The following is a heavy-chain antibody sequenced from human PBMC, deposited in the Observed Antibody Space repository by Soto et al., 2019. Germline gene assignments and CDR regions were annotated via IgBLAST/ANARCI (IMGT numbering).Heavy chain of an antibody. Sequence: SGPTLVNPTQTLTLTCTFSGFSLSTSGVGVGWIRQPPGKALEWLALIYWDNDKRYSPSLKSRLTITKDTSKNQVVLTMTNMDPVDTATYYRENRDKVHTWAFPHFDYWGQGTLVTVSS. J-gene: IGHJ4*02. D-gene: IGHD2-15*01. CDR1: GFSLSTSGVG. V-gene: IGHV2-5*02. CDR3: ENRDKVHTWAFPHFDY. CDR2: IYWDNDK.